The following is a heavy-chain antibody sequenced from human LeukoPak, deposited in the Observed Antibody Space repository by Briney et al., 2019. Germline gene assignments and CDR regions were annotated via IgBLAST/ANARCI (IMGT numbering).Heavy chain of an antibody. D-gene: IGHD6-13*01. V-gene: IGHV3-30*02. J-gene: IGHJ4*02. CDR2: IRYDGSNK. Sequence: PGGSLRLSCAASGFTFSSYGMHWVRQAPGKGLEWVAFIRYDGSNKYYADSVKGRFTISRDNSKNTLYLQMNSLRAEDTAVYYCASLESAGDTPYYFDYWGQGTLVTVSS. CDR1: GFTFSSYG. CDR3: ASLESAGDTPYYFDY.